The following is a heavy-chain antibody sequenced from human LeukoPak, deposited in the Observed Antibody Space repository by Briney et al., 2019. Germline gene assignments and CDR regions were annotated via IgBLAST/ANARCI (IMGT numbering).Heavy chain of an antibody. J-gene: IGHJ4*02. CDR2: IYYSGST. D-gene: IGHD5-12*01. CDR3: ARGISTSGYDWPFDY. V-gene: IGHV4-59*01. CDR1: GDSISRYY. Sequence: SETLSLTCTVSGDSISRYYWSWLRQPPGKGLEWIGYIYYSGSTNYNPSLKSRVTISVDTSKNQFSLKLSSVTAADTAVYYCARGISTSGYDWPFDYWGQGTLVTVSS.